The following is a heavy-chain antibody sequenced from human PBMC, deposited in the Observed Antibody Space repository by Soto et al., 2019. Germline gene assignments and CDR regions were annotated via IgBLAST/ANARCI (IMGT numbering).Heavy chain of an antibody. V-gene: IGHV1-18*01. D-gene: IGHD1-26*01. CDR1: GYILSNYG. Sequence: ASVKVSCKASGYILSNYGISWVRQAPGQGLEWMGWISAYNGHTNYAQKLQGRVTMTTDTSTSTAYMEVWSLRSDDTAVYYCARDGSRELLTPYHYYYGMDVWGQGTTVTV. CDR3: ARDGSRELLTPYHYYYGMDV. CDR2: ISAYNGHT. J-gene: IGHJ6*02.